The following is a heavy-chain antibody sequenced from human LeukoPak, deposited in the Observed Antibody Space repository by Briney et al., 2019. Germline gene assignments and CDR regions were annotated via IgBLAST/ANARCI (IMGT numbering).Heavy chain of an antibody. CDR1: GGTFSSYA. D-gene: IGHD4-17*01. CDR3: ASNPWTTAPINYYYGMDV. Sequence: ASVKVSCKASGGTFSSYAISWVRQPPAQGREWMGRIIPIRGIANYARKFQGRVTITADKSTSTDYMELSSLRSEDTAVYSCASNPWTTAPINYYYGMDVWGQGTTVTVSS. CDR2: IIPIRGIA. J-gene: IGHJ6*02. V-gene: IGHV1-69*04.